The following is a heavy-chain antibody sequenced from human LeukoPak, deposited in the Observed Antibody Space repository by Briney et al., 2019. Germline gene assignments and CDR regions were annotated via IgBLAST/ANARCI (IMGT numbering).Heavy chain of an antibody. Sequence: GGSLRLSCAASGITFKNYAMYWVRQAPGKGLEWVAFTTFDEGDRYYADSVRGRFTISRDNSKNTLYLQMNSLRAEDTAVYYCAKDRANAWTSDYWGQGTLVTVSS. CDR2: TTFDEGDR. V-gene: IGHV3-30*02. CDR1: GITFKNYA. CDR3: AKDRANAWTSDY. D-gene: IGHD3/OR15-3a*01. J-gene: IGHJ4*02.